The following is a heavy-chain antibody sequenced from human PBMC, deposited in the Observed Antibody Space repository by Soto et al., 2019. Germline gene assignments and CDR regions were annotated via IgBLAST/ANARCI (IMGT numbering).Heavy chain of an antibody. Sequence: LQESGSRLVKPSETLSLTCXXXGGTISRGDFSWXXXXXXXXXXXXXIGSTYESGSSYQNEALRGRVTLSAVRSTNEISLTLRSVTAADTAVYYCAKIFYDGRGFSGASDPWGRGIQVSVSS. CDR2: TYESGSS. D-gene: IGHD3-22*01. J-gene: IGHJ5*02. V-gene: IGHV4-30-2*01. CDR1: GGTISRGDFS. CDR3: AKIFYDGRGFSGASDP.